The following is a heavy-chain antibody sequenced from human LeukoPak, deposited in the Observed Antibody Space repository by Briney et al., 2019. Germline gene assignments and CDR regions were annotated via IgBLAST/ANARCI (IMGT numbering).Heavy chain of an antibody. D-gene: IGHD5-18*01. Sequence: SETLSLTCTVSGGSISSYYWSWIRQPAGKGLEWIGRIYTSGSTNYNPSLKSRVTMSVDTSKNQFSLKLSSVTAADTAVYYCAGRGYSYGLEDYWGQGTLVTVSS. V-gene: IGHV4-4*07. CDR2: IYTSGST. CDR1: GGSISSYY. CDR3: AGRGYSYGLEDY. J-gene: IGHJ4*02.